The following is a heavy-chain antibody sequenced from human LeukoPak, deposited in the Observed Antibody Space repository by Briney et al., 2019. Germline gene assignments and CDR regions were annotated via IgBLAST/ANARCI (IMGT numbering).Heavy chain of an antibody. CDR3: ASDGSSFDY. J-gene: IGHJ4*02. V-gene: IGHV3-7*01. CDR2: IKKDGREK. Sequence: PGGSLRLSCAASGFTFSIFWMSCVRQAPVKGRERGANIKKDGREKYYVDSVKGRLTILRDNAKSSLYLQMNSLRAEDTAVYSCASDGSSFDYWGQGALVTVSS. D-gene: IGHD2-15*01. CDR1: GFTFSIFW.